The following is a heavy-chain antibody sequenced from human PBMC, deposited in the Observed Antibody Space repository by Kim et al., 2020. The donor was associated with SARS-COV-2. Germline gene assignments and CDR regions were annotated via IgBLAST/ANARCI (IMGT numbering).Heavy chain of an antibody. CDR3: ACLNYYGSRGHV. Sequence: FAGSVKGRFIISREDSENSAYLQMNSLEAEDTAVYYCACLNYYGSRGHVWGQGTLVTVSS. J-gene: IGHJ4*02. V-gene: IGHV3-73*01. D-gene: IGHD3-22*01.